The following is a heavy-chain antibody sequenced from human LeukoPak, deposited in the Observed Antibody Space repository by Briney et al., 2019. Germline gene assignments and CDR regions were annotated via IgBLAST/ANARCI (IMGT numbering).Heavy chain of an antibody. D-gene: IGHD3-22*01. CDR1: GGSISSGSYY. Sequence: PSETLSLTCTVPGGSISSGSYYWSWIRQPAGKGLEWIGRIYTSGSTNYNPSLKSRVTISVDTSKNQFSLKLSSVTAADTAVYYCARASYSYDINGWVPFDYWGQGTLVTVSS. J-gene: IGHJ4*02. CDR3: ARASYSYDINGWVPFDY. V-gene: IGHV4-61*02. CDR2: IYTSGST.